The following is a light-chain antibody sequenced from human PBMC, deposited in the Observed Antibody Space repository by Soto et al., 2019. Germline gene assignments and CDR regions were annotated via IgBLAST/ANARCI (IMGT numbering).Light chain of an antibody. CDR3: LQKYFYPLT. J-gene: IGKJ3*01. Sequence: AIQMTQSPSSLSASVGXRVTITCRASQGIRNDLDWFQQKPGKAPKLLIYAASNLQSGVPARFSGSGSGTYFTLTISSLQPEDFATYYCLQKYFYPLTFVPGTKVDIK. CDR2: AAS. CDR1: QGIRND. V-gene: IGKV1-6*01.